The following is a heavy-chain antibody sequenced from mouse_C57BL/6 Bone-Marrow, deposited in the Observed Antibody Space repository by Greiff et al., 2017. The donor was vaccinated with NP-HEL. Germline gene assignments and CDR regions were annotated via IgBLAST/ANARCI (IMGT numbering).Heavy chain of an antibody. J-gene: IGHJ4*01. CDR3: TTGGSSPYAMDY. CDR1: GFNIKDDY. Sequence: EVQRVESGAELVRPGASVKLSCTVSGFNIKDDYMHWVKQRPEQGLEWIGWIDPENGDTEYASKFQGKATITADTSSNTAYLQLSSLTSEDTAGYYCTTGGSSPYAMDYWGQGTSVTVSS. D-gene: IGHD1-1*01. V-gene: IGHV14-4*01. CDR2: IDPENGDT.